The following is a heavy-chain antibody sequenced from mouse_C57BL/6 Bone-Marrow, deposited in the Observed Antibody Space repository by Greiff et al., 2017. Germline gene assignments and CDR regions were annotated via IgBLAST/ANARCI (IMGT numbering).Heavy chain of an antibody. V-gene: IGHV1-50*01. CDR3: AATLFDY. J-gene: IGHJ2*01. CDR1: GYTFTSYW. D-gene: IGHD1-1*01. CDR2: IDPSDSYT. Sequence: QVQLQQPGAELVKPGASVKLSCKASGYTFTSYWMQWVKQRPGQGLEWIGEIDPSDSYTNYNQKFKGKATVTVDTSSSTTYLQLSSLASEDAAVYYCAATLFDYWGQGTTLTVSS.